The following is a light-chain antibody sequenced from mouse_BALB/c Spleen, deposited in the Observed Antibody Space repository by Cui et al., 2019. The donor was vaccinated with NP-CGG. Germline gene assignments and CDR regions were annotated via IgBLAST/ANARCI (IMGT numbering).Light chain of an antibody. Sequence: QAVVTQESALTTSPGETVTLTCSSSTGAVTTSNYANWVQEKPDHLFTGLIGGTNNRAPGVPARFSGSLIGDKAALTITGAQTEDEAIYFCALWYSKWVFGGGTKLTVL. V-gene: IGLV1*01. J-gene: IGLJ1*01. CDR2: GTN. CDR1: TGAVTTSNY. CDR3: ALWYSKWV.